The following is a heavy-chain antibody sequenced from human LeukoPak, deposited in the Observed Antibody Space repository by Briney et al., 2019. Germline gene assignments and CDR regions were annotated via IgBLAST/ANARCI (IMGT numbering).Heavy chain of an antibody. V-gene: IGHV3-7*03. CDR2: IKRDGSEK. CDR1: GFIFSNYW. J-gene: IGHJ6*03. Sequence: GGSLRLSCAASGFIFSNYWMSWVRQAPGKGLEWVASIKRDGSEKYYVDSVKGRFTISKDNAKNSLYLQMNSLRAEDTAVYYCAKRVGYYMDVWGKGTTVTISS. CDR3: AKRVGYYMDV.